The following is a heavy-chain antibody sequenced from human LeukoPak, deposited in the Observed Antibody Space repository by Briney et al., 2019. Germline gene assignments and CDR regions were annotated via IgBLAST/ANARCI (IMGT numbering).Heavy chain of an antibody. CDR3: ARDTVMGSY. CDR1: GGSISSNKYY. D-gene: IGHD4-17*01. CDR2: IYYSGST. Sequence: PSETLSLTCTVSGGSISSNKYYWGWIRQPPGKGLEWIGSIYYSGSTYYNPSLKSRVTISVDTSKNQFSLKLSSVTAADTAVYYCARDTVMGSYWGQGTLVTVSS. V-gene: IGHV4-39*07. J-gene: IGHJ4*02.